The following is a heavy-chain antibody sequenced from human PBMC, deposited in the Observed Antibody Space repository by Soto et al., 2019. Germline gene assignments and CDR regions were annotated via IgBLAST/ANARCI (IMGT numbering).Heavy chain of an antibody. CDR2: INWNGGST. V-gene: IGHV3-20*01. CDR3: AAALRGLDCSGGSGFLSWFDP. CDR1: GFTFDDYG. J-gene: IGHJ5*02. D-gene: IGHD2-15*01. Sequence: EVQLVESGGGVVRPGGSLRLSCVASGFTFDDYGMRWVRQAPGKGLEWVSGINWNGGSTGYAGSVKGRFTISRDNANNCLYLHMNSVRAEDTVLDHCAAALRGLDCSGGSGFLSWFDPWGQGPLVSVSS.